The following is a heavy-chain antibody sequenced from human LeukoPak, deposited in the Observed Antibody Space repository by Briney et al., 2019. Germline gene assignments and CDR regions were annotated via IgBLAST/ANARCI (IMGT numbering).Heavy chain of an antibody. D-gene: IGHD2-2*01. J-gene: IGHJ4*02. CDR1: GFTFSSYG. V-gene: IGHV3-30*02. CDR2: IRYDGTNK. Sequence: GGSLRLSCAASGFTFSSYGIHWVRQSPGKGLEWVAFIRYDGTNKYYADSVKGRVSISRDNSQNTLYLQMNSLRAEDTAVYYCARWKILGYCSSTSCPIDDYWGQGAPVTVSS. CDR3: ARWKILGYCSSTSCPIDDY.